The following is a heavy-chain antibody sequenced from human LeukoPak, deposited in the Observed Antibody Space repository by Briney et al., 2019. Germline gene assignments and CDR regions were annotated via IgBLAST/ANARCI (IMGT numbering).Heavy chain of an antibody. J-gene: IGHJ4*02. Sequence: ASVKVSCKASGYTFTGYYMHWVRQAPGQGLEWMGRINPNSGGTNYAQKFQGRVTMTRDTSISTAYMELSRLRSDDTAVYYCARVGYGSASINKPIDYWGQGTLVTVSS. D-gene: IGHD3-10*01. CDR2: INPNSGGT. V-gene: IGHV1-2*06. CDR3: ARVGYGSASINKPIDY. CDR1: GYTFTGYY.